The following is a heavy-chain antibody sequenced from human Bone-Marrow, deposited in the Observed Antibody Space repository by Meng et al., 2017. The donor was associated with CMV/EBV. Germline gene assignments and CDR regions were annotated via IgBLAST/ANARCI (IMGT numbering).Heavy chain of an antibody. J-gene: IGHJ4*02. D-gene: IGHD3-3*01. CDR2: INWNGGST. CDR3: ARVGVIFGVVIPPYYFDY. CDR1: GFTFDDYG. V-gene: IGHV3-20*04. Sequence: GGSLRLSCAASGFTFDDYGMSWVRQAPGKGLEWVSGINWNGGSTGYADSVKGRLTISRDNAKNSLYLQMNSLRAEDTALYYCARVGVIFGVVIPPYYFDYWGQGTLVTVSS.